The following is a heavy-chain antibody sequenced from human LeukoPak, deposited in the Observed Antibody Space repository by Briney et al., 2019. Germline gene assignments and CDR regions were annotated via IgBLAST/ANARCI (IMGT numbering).Heavy chain of an antibody. J-gene: IGHJ4*02. D-gene: IGHD5-24*01. CDR2: IYHSGST. V-gene: IGHV4-38-2*02. Sequence: SETLSLTCTVSGYSISSGYYWGWIRQPPGKGLEWIGSIYHSGSTYHNPSLKSRVTISVDKSKKQFSLKLDSVTAADTAVYYCARGTEADGTFMFDFWGQGTLVTVSS. CDR3: ARGTEADGTFMFDF. CDR1: GYSISSGYY.